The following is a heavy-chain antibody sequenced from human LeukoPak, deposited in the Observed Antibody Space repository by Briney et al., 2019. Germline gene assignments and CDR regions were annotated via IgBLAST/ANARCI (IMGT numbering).Heavy chain of an antibody. CDR1: GYTFTTFP. J-gene: IGHJ4*02. Sequence: ASVKVSCKASGYTFTTFPINWVRQAPGQGLEWMGRIDPNTGGTKSAKNFQGRVTMTRDTSISTAYMALSGLRSDDTAVYYCASLYDIVGTTVDYWGQGTLVTVSS. CDR3: ASLYDIVGTTVDY. D-gene: IGHD1-26*01. V-gene: IGHV1-2*06. CDR2: IDPNTGGT.